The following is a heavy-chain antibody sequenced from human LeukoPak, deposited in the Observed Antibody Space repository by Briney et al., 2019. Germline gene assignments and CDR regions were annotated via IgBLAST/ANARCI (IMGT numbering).Heavy chain of an antibody. CDR1: GYTFTSYD. D-gene: IGHD2-2*01. V-gene: IGHV1-8*03. CDR2: MNPNSGNT. J-gene: IGHJ5*02. CDR3: ARGRDVVVPAASYNWFDP. Sequence: ASVKVSCKASGYTFTSYDINWVRQATGQGLERMGWMNPNSGNTGYAQKFQGRVTITRNTSISTAYMELSSLRSEDTAVYYCARGRDVVVPAASYNWFDPWGQGTLVTVSS.